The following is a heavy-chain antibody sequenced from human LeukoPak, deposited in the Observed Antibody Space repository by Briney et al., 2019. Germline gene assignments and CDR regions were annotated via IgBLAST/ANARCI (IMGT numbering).Heavy chain of an antibody. CDR1: GGSFSGYY. CDR3: AGSKWDIVLMVYAIRSNWFDP. CDR2: INHSGST. D-gene: IGHD2-8*01. V-gene: IGHV4-34*01. Sequence: SETLSLTCAVYGGSFSGYYWSWIRQPPGKGLEWIEEINHSGSTNYNPSLKSRVTISVDTSKNQFSLKLSSVTAADTAVYYCAGSKWDIVLMVYAIRSNWFDPWGQGTLVTVSS. J-gene: IGHJ5*02.